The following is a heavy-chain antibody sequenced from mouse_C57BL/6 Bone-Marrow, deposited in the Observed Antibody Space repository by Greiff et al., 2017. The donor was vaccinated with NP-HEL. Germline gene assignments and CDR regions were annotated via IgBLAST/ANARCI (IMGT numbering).Heavy chain of an antibody. J-gene: IGHJ4*01. CDR2: IHPNSGST. CDR3: ARRTEDYAMDY. CDR1: GYTFTSYW. V-gene: IGHV1-64*01. Sequence: VQLQQPGAELVKPGASVKLSCKASGYTFTSYWMHWVKQRPGQGLEWIGMIHPNSGSTNYNEKFKSKATLTVDKSSSTAYMKLSSLTSEDYAVYYCARRTEDYAMDYWGQGTSVTVSS.